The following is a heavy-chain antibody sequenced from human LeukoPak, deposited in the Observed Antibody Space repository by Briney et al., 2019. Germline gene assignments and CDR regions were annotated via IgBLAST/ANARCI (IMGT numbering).Heavy chain of an antibody. J-gene: IGHJ4*02. V-gene: IGHV5-51*01. CDR3: ARRASGWCDY. D-gene: IGHD6-19*01. CDR1: EDSFTNYW. CDR2: IYPSDSDT. Sequence: GESLKISCKGSEDSFTNYWIGWVRQMPGKGLECMGIIYPSDSDTRYSPSFQGQVTISADKSSSTAYLQWSSLKASDTAMYYCARRASGWCDYWGQGTLVTVSS.